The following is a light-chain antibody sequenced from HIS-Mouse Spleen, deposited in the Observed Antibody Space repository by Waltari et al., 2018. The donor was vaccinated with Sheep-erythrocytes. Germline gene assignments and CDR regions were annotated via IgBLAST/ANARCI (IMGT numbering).Light chain of an antibody. CDR3: QAWDSSTAV. J-gene: IGLJ2*01. V-gene: IGLV3-1*01. CDR2: HDS. Sequence: SYELTQPPSVSVSPGQTASITCSGDKLGAKYACWYQQKPVQPPVLVIYHDSKRPSGIPERFSGSNSGNTATLTISGTQAMDEADYYCQAWDSSTAVFGGGTKLTVL. CDR1: KLGAKY.